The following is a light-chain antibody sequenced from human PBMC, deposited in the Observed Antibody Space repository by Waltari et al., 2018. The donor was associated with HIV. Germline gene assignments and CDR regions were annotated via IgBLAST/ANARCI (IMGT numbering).Light chain of an antibody. J-gene: IGLJ2*01. Sequence: QSALTQPASVSGSPGQSVTISCTGTNSDLGDYNYVSWYQQHAGEAPKLIIFAVGNRPSGVSKRFSGSKSGNTASLTISGLQAEDEADYYCSSYTSTITVVFGGGTKVTVL. V-gene: IGLV2-14*01. CDR1: NSDLGDYNY. CDR2: AVG. CDR3: SSYTSTITVV.